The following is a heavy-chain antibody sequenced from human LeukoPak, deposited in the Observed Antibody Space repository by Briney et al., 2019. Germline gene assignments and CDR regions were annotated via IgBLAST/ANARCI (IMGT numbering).Heavy chain of an antibody. Sequence: SETLSLTCAVYGGSFSGYYWSWVRQPPGKGLEWIGYVYDSGGTNYNPSLKSRVTISVDTSKNQFSLGLSSVTAADTAVYYCARGHYYDTSGDYWGQGILVTVSS. J-gene: IGHJ4*02. CDR3: ARGHYYDTSGDY. V-gene: IGHV4-59*01. CDR1: GGSFSGYY. CDR2: VYDSGGT. D-gene: IGHD3-22*01.